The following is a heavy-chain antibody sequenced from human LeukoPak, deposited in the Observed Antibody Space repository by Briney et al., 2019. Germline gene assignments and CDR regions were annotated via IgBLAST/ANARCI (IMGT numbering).Heavy chain of an antibody. Sequence: KPSETLSLTCTVSDGSISSYYWTWIRQPAGKGLEWIGRIYSSGSTNYNPSLKSRVTMSVDTSKNQFSLKLSSVTAADTAVYYCARVGTVDCYGSGVFDYWGQGTLVTVSS. J-gene: IGHJ4*02. CDR1: DGSISSYY. V-gene: IGHV4-4*07. D-gene: IGHD3-10*01. CDR3: ARVGTVDCYGSGVFDY. CDR2: IYSSGST.